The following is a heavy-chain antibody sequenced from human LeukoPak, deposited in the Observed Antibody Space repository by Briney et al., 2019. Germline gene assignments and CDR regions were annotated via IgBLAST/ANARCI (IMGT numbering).Heavy chain of an antibody. D-gene: IGHD4-17*01. CDR3: ARDYGDYPYYYYYGMDV. Sequence: GASVKVSCTASGYTFTGYYMHWVRQAPGQGLEWMGRINPNSGGTNYAQKFQGRVTMTRDTSISTAYMGLSRLRSDDTAVYYCARDYGDYPYYYYYGMDVWGQGTTVTVSS. J-gene: IGHJ6*02. V-gene: IGHV1-2*06. CDR2: INPNSGGT. CDR1: GYTFTGYY.